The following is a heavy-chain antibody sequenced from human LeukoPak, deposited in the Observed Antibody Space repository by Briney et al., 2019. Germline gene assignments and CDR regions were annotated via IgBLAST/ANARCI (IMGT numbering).Heavy chain of an antibody. CDR1: GFTFSNAW. CDR3: TAQNGSTVNYYYYYYGMDV. D-gene: IGHD5/OR15-5a*01. V-gene: IGHV3-15*01. Sequence: PGGSLRLSCAASGFTFSNAWMSWVRQAPGKGLEWVGRIKSKTDGGTTDYAAPVKGRFTVSRDDSKNTLYLQMNSLKTEDTAVYYCTAQNGSTVNYYYYYYGMDVWGQGTTVTVSS. J-gene: IGHJ6*02. CDR2: IKSKTDGGTT.